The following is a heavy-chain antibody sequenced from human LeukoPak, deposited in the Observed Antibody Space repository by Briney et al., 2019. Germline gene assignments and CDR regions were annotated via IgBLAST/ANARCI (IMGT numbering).Heavy chain of an antibody. D-gene: IGHD3-10*01. CDR1: SGSIRSYY. CDR3: AVGLLWYGKLDY. Sequence: SETLSLTCTVSSGSIRSYYWSCIREPAGKGLEWIGRIYTSGSTNDNPSLKSRVTMSVDTSKNQFSLKLSSVTAADTAVYYCAVGLLWYGKLDYWGQGTLVTVSS. V-gene: IGHV4-4*07. CDR2: IYTSGST. J-gene: IGHJ4*02.